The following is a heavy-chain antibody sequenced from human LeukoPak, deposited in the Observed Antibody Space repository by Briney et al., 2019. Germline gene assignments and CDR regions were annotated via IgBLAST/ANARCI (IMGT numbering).Heavy chain of an antibody. Sequence: SETLSLTCTVSGGSISSYYWSWIRQPPGKGLEWIGYIYYSGSTNYNPSLKSRVTISVDTSKNQFSLKLSSMTAADTAVYYCARDISSGWFDYWGQGTLVTVSS. V-gene: IGHV4-59*01. J-gene: IGHJ4*02. CDR2: IYYSGST. CDR1: GGSISSYY. CDR3: ARDISSGWFDY. D-gene: IGHD6-19*01.